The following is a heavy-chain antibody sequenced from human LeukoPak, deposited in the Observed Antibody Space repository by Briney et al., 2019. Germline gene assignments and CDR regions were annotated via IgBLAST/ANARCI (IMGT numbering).Heavy chain of an antibody. CDR1: GYTFTTYD. CDR2: MNPNSGDT. Sequence: ASVKVSCKASGYTFTTYDITWVRQATGQGLEWMGWMNPNSGDTAYAQTFQGRVAMTRDTSISTAYMELSSLRSEDTAVYYCARGLGDYYDTSDFYYAVPAHWGQGTLVPVSS. J-gene: IGHJ4*02. CDR3: ARGLGDYYDTSDFYYAVPAH. V-gene: IGHV1-8*01. D-gene: IGHD3-22*01.